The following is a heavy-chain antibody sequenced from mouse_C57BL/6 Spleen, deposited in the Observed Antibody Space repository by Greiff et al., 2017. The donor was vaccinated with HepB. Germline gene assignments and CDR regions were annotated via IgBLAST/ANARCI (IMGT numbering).Heavy chain of an antibody. J-gene: IGHJ3*01. CDR1: GYAFSSSW. Sequence: VKLMESGPELVKPGASVKISCKASGYAFSSSWMNWVKQRPGTGLEWIGRIYPGDGDTNYNGKFKGKATLTADKSSSTAYMPLSSLTSEDSAVYFCAEGGYGQASGFAYWGQGTLVTVSA. CDR2: IYPGDGDT. D-gene: IGHD2-2*01. CDR3: AEGGYGQASGFAY. V-gene: IGHV1-82*01.